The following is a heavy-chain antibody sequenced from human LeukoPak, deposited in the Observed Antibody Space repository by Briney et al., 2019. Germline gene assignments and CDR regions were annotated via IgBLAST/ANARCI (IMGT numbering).Heavy chain of an antibody. V-gene: IGHV3-23*01. CDR1: GFTVSSNY. CDR2: ISGSGDST. J-gene: IGHJ4*02. CDR3: AKDPGFDY. Sequence: QPGGSLRLSCAASGFTVSSNYMSWVRQAPGKGLEWVSAISGSGDSTYYADSVKGRFTISRDNSKNTLYLQMNSLRAEDTAVYYCAKDPGFDYWGQGTLVTVSS.